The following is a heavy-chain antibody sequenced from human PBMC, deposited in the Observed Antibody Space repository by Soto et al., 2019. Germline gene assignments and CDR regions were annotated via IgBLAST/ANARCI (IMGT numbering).Heavy chain of an antibody. CDR1: GGSVSSESHY. V-gene: IGHV4-61*01. CDR3: ARDQYDVRSGSYYYAMEV. Sequence: QVQLQESGPGLVKPSETLSLTCTVSGGSVSSESHYWSWIRQTPGNGLEWIGDIYYTGSTNYISSLNGRVTMTVDTSRDQGSLRLRSVTRADTAVYYCARDQYDVRSGSYYYAMEVWGQGTKVTVSS. J-gene: IGHJ6*02. CDR2: IYYTGST. D-gene: IGHD3-3*01.